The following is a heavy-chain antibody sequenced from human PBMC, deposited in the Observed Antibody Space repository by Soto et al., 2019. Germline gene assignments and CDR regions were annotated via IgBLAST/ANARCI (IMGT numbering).Heavy chain of an antibody. CDR1: GGSISSGNYY. V-gene: IGHV4-30-4*01. J-gene: IGHJ4*02. CDR3: ATMGTPATGLYFFDY. CDR2: ISYSGRT. D-gene: IGHD2-15*01. Sequence: QVQLQESGPGLVKPSQTLSLTCTVSGGSISSGNYYWSWIRQPPGKGLEWIGFISYSGRTYYSTSLKSRVTISVDTSKSQFSLNLSLVTAADTAVYDCATMGTPATGLYFFDYWGQGSLVTVSS.